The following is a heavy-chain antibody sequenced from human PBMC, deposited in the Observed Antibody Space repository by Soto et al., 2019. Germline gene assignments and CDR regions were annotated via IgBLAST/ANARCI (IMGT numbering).Heavy chain of an antibody. Sequence: PGESLKLSCTGSGYSFTHYCIGWVRQMPGKGLEWMGIIYPADSDTRYNPSFQGQVTISADKSISTAYLQWSSLKASDTAMYYCARTSAAAGDYWGQGTLVTVSS. CDR1: GYSFTHYC. J-gene: IGHJ4*02. V-gene: IGHV5-51*01. D-gene: IGHD6-13*01. CDR3: ARTSAAAGDY. CDR2: IYPADSDT.